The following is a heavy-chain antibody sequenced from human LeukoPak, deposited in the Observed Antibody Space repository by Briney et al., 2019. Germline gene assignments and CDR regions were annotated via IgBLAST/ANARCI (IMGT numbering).Heavy chain of an antibody. V-gene: IGHV3-23*01. J-gene: IGHJ4*02. CDR2: ISVGGGRT. CDR3: AKGSSSGWSGDYFDY. Sequence: PGGSLRLSCAASGFTFSSYGMSWVRQAPGKGLEWVSAISVGGGRTDYADSVKGRFTISRDNSKNTLYLQMNSLRAEDTALYYCAKGSSSGWSGDYFDYWGQGTLVTVSS. D-gene: IGHD6-19*01. CDR1: GFTFSSYG.